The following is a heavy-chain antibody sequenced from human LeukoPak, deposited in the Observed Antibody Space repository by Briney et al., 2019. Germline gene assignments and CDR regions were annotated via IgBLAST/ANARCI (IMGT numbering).Heavy chain of an antibody. CDR1: GYTFTSYG. CDR2: ISAFNGNT. V-gene: IGHV1-18*01. CDR3: ARNWRINSGGKGYFDY. D-gene: IGHD1-26*01. J-gene: IGHJ4*02. Sequence: ASVKVSCKSSGYTFTSYGISWGRQAPGQGRKWMGWISAFNGNTNYAQKLQGRVTMTTDTSTSTAYMELRSLSSDDTAVYYCARNWRINSGGKGYFDYWGQGTLVTVSS.